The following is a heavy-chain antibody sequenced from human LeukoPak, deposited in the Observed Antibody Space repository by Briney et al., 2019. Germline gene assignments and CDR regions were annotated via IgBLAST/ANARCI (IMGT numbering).Heavy chain of an antibody. CDR2: IYYTGST. CDR3: ARRWGNIVGVTYEY. CDR1: GSSITSVSHY. D-gene: IGHD3-16*01. J-gene: IGHJ4*02. V-gene: IGHV4-39*01. Sequence: SETPSLTCTISGSSITSVSHYWGWIRQPPGKGLEWIGDIYYTGSTYYSPSLRSRVTMSVHTSENQFSLRLNSVAAVDTAVYYCARRWGNIVGVTYEYWGQGTLVTVSS.